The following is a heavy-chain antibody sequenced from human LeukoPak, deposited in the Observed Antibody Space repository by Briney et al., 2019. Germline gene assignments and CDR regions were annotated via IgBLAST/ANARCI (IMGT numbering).Heavy chain of an antibody. D-gene: IGHD3-10*01. CDR1: EFSVGSNY. CDR3: ARVLSGRGSLYDYYYYMDV. CDR2: MYSGGST. Sequence: GGSLRLSCAASEFSVGSNYMTWVRQAPGKGLEWVSLMYSGGSTYYADSVKGRFTISRDNSKNTLYLQMNSLRAEDTAVYYCARVLSGRGSLYDYYYYMDVWGKGTTVTISS. J-gene: IGHJ6*03. V-gene: IGHV3-66*01.